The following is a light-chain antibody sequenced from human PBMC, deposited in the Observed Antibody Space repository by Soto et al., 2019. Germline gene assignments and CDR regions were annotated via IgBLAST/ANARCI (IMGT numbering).Light chain of an antibody. V-gene: IGKV1-39*01. CDR1: QNIASY. J-gene: IGKJ2*01. CDR3: QQSYSAPYT. Sequence: DIQMTQSPSSLSASVGDRVTITCRAGQNIASYLNWYQQKPGKAPYLLIYAASSLQSGVPSRFSGSGSGTDFTLTISTLQPEDFATYICQQSYSAPYTFGQGTKLEIK. CDR2: AAS.